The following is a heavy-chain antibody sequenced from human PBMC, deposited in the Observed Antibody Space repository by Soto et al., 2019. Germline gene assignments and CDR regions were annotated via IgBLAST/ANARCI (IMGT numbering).Heavy chain of an antibody. CDR3: ARGTWRVPAAMFNWYFDL. D-gene: IGHD2-2*01. J-gene: IGHJ2*01. CDR1: GDSFTSYY. V-gene: IGHV4-59*01. CDR2: IYYGAST. Sequence: QVQLQESGPGLVKNSETLSLTCTVSGDSFTSYYWSWIRQSPGERMEWIGYIYYGASTNYNPSLRCRATISADTSKNQFSRNLRSVTAADAAVYYCARGTWRVPAAMFNWYFDLWGRSTLVSVSS.